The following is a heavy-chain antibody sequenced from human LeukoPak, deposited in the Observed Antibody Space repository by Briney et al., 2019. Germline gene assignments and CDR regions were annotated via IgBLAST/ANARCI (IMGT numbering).Heavy chain of an antibody. J-gene: IGHJ4*02. CDR3: ARHGSSYSFDC. D-gene: IGHD6-13*01. CDR1: GGSINGYY. V-gene: IGHV4-59*08. Sequence: SETLSLTCTVSGGSINGYYWSWIRQPPGKGLEWIDYISYSGSTNYNPSLKSRVTTSVDTSKNQFSLRLSSVTAADTAVYYCARHGSSYSFDCWGQGTLVTVSS. CDR2: ISYSGST.